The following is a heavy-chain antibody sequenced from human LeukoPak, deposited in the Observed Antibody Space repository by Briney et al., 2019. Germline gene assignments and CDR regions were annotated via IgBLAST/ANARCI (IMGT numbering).Heavy chain of an antibody. CDR2: IYYSGST. V-gene: IGHV4-59*01. Sequence: SETLSLTCTVSGGSISSYYWSWIRQPPGKGLEWIGYIYYSGSTNYNPSLKSRVTISVDTSKNQFSLKLSSVTAADTAVYYCARAGDSSGWYVGRQYSFDYWGQGTLVTVSS. J-gene: IGHJ4*02. CDR1: GGSISSYY. CDR3: ARAGDSSGWYVGRQYSFDY. D-gene: IGHD6-19*01.